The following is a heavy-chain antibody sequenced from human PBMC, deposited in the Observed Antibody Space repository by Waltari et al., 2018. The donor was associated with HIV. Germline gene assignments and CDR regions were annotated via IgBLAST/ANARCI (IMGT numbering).Heavy chain of an antibody. CDR2: INTSTGNP. CDR1: GYTFTSYA. V-gene: IGHV7-4-1*02. D-gene: IGHD6-13*01. Sequence: QVQLVQSGSELKKPGASVKVSCKASGYTFTSYAMNCVRPAPGQGLEWMGWINTSTGNPTYAEGVTGRFVFSLDTSVSTAYLQISSLKAEDTAVYYCVRVVGYSSSWYWFDPWGQGTLVTVSS. CDR3: VRVVGYSSSWYWFDP. J-gene: IGHJ5*02.